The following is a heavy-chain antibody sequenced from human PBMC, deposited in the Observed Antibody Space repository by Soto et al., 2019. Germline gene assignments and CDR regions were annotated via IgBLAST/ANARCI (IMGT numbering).Heavy chain of an antibody. CDR2: IYYSGST. J-gene: IGHJ4*02. CDR1: GGSISSYY. V-gene: IGHV4-59*01. D-gene: IGHD2-2*01. Sequence: SETLSLTCTVSGGSISSYYWSWIRQPPGKGLEWIGYIYYSGSTNYNPSLKSRVTISVDTSKNQFSLKLSSVTAADTAVYYCARDCSSTSCFPVYWGQGTLVTVSS. CDR3: ARDCSSTSCFPVY.